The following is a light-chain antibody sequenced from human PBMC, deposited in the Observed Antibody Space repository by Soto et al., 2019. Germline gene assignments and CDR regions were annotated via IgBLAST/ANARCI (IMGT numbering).Light chain of an antibody. CDR2: EVS. V-gene: IGLV2-8*01. Sequence: QSVLTQPPSPSGSPGQSVTISCTGTSRDVGGYNYVSWYQQHPGKAPKLMIYEVSKRPSGVPDRFSGSKSGNTASLTVSGLQAEDEADYYCSSYAGSNNPYVFGTGTKVTVL. CDR3: SSYAGSNNPYV. J-gene: IGLJ1*01. CDR1: SRDVGGYNY.